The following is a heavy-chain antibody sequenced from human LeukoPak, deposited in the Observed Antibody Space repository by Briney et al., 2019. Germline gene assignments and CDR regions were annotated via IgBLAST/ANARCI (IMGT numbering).Heavy chain of an antibody. V-gene: IGHV4-30-4*08. CDR2: ISYSGTP. J-gene: IGHJ4*01. CDR3: ARDRYGDFEDY. CDR1: GASINTADYY. D-gene: IGHD4-17*01. Sequence: SETLSLTCNVSGASINTADYYWTWIRQPPGKGLEWIGYISYSGTPYYNPSLNSRVTISLDTSKNQFSLKLISVTAADTAMYYCARDRYGDFEDYWGHGTLVTVSP.